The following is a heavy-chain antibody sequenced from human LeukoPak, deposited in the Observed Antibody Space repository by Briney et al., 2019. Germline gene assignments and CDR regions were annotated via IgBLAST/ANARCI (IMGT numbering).Heavy chain of an antibody. J-gene: IGHJ4*02. V-gene: IGHV3-11*01. CDR2: ISLSGSTI. Sequence: GGSLRLSCAASGFNVSDFYMSWIRQAPGKGLEWLSSISLSGSTITYAASVKGRVTVSRDNAKTSLFLQMNSLRADDTAVYYCAREASCSSTTCYFDYWGQGTLVTVSS. CDR1: GFNVSDFY. CDR3: AREASCSSTTCYFDY. D-gene: IGHD2-2*01.